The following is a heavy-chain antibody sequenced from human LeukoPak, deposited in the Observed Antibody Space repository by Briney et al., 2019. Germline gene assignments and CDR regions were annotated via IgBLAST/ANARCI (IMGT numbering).Heavy chain of an antibody. J-gene: IGHJ6*03. D-gene: IGHD3-16*01. CDR1: GGSISSYY. V-gene: IGHV4-59*01. CDR3: ARETSQKGAHYMDV. CDR2: IYYSGST. Sequence: SETLSLTCTVSGGSISSYYWSWIRQPPGKGLEWIGYIYYSGSTNYKPSLKSRVTISVDTSKNQFSLKLTSVTAADTAVYYCARETSQKGAHYMDVWGKGTTVTISS.